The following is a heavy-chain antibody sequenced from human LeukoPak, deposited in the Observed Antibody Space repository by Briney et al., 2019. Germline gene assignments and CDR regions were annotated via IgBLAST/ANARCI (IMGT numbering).Heavy chain of an antibody. Sequence: PGGSLRLSCEASGFTFNNYVMTWVRQAPGKGLEWVSGISWNSGSIGYADSVKGRFTISRDNAKNSLYLQMNSLRAEDTALYYCAKDTTSGEWLAFDYWGQGTLVTVSS. CDR1: GFTFNNYV. CDR3: AKDTTSGEWLAFDY. D-gene: IGHD6-19*01. CDR2: ISWNSGSI. V-gene: IGHV3-9*01. J-gene: IGHJ4*02.